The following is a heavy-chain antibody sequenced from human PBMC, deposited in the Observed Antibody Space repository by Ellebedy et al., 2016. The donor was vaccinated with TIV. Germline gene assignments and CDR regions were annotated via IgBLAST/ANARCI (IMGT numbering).Heavy chain of an antibody. D-gene: IGHD3-10*01. V-gene: IGHV1-3*01. CDR1: GYTFTSYA. J-gene: IGHJ4*02. CDR3: ARGSGRTTPLDY. CDR2: INAGNGNT. Sequence: ASVKVSCXASGYTFTSYAMHWVRQAPGQRLEWMGWINAGNGNTKYSQKFQGRVTITRDTSASTAYMELSSLRSDDTAVYYCARGSGRTTPLDYWGQGTLVTVSS.